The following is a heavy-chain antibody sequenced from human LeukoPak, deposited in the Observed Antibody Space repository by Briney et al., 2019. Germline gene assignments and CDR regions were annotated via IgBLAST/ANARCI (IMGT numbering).Heavy chain of an antibody. CDR1: GGSISSYY. CDR3: ARHPFATPFDH. Sequence: SETLSLTCTVSGGSISSYYWSWIRQPPGKGLQWIGYVFHTGDTNYNPSLKGRVTVSLDTSKDLVSLRLTSVTAADTAVYYCARHPFATPFDHWGRGTLVTVSS. CDR2: VFHTGDT. V-gene: IGHV4-59*08. J-gene: IGHJ4*02. D-gene: IGHD2-15*01.